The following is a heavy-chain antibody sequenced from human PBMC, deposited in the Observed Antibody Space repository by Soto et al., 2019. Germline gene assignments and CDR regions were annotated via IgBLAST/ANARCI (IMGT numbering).Heavy chain of an antibody. CDR1: GFTFTSSA. CDR2: IVVGSGNT. CDR3: AADRYYDILTGYGLGGMDV. Sequence: SVKVSCKASGFTFTSSAMQWVRQARGQRLEWIGWIVVGSGNTNYAQKFQERVTITRDMSTSTAYMELSSLRSEDTAVYYCAADRYYDILTGYGLGGMDVWGQGTTVTVSS. D-gene: IGHD3-9*01. J-gene: IGHJ6*02. V-gene: IGHV1-58*02.